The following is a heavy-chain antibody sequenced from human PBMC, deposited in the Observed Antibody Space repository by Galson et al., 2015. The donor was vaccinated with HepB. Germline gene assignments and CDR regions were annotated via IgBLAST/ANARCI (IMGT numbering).Heavy chain of an antibody. V-gene: IGHV3-30*18. D-gene: IGHD4-11*01. CDR1: GFTFSSYG. Sequence: SLRLSCAASGFTFSSYGMHWVRQAPGKGLEWVAVISYDGSNKYYADSVKGRFTISRDNSKNTLYLQMNSLRAEDTAVYYCAKGRDYSNHYGMDVWGQGTTVTVSS. CDR2: ISYDGSNK. J-gene: IGHJ6*02. CDR3: AKGRDYSNHYGMDV.